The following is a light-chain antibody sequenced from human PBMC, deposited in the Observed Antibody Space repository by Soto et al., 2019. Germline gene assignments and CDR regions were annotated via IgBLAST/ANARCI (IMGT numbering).Light chain of an antibody. V-gene: IGKV3-20*01. CDR1: QSVSSSY. J-gene: IGKJ4*01. CDR3: QQYGSSLFT. CDR2: GAS. Sequence: EIVLKMSAGTVSLSTGERATLSCMASQSVSSSYLAWYQQKPGQAPRLLIYGASSRATGIPDRFSGSGSGTDFTLTISRLEPEDFAVYYCQQYGSSLFTFGGGTKVDIK.